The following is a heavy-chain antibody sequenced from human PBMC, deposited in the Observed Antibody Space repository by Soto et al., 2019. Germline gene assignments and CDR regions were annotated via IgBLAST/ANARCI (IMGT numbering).Heavy chain of an antibody. CDR3: ATRVMITFGGALNFDC. Sequence: ASVKVSCKVSGYTLTELSMHWVRQAPGKGLEWMGGFDPEDGETIYAQKFQGRVTMTEDTSTDTAYMELSSLRSEDTAVYYCATRVMITFGGALNFDCWGQGTLVTVSS. J-gene: IGHJ4*02. CDR2: FDPEDGET. D-gene: IGHD3-16*01. V-gene: IGHV1-24*01. CDR1: GYTLTELS.